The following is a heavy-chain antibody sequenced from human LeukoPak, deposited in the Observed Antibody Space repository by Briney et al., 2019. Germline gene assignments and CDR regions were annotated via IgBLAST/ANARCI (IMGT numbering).Heavy chain of an antibody. CDR2: INHSGST. CDR1: GGSFSGYY. CDR3: AGGERYCSSTSCYIGRRRTFDY. J-gene: IGHJ4*02. D-gene: IGHD2-2*02. Sequence: PSETLSLTCAVYGGSFSGYYWSWIRQPPGKGLEWIGEINHSGSTNYNPSLKSRVTISVDTSKNQFSLKLSSVTAADTAVYYCAGGERYCSSTSCYIGRRRTFDYWGQGTLVTVSS. V-gene: IGHV4-34*01.